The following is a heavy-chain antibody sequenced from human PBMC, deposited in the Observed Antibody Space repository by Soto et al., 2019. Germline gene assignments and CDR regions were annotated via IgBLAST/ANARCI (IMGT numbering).Heavy chain of an antibody. CDR1: GFTFSSYS. CDR2: ISSSSSYI. J-gene: IGHJ6*02. V-gene: IGHV3-21*01. D-gene: IGHD6-13*01. CDR3: AAYSSWSNYYYYYGMDV. Sequence: PGGSLRLSCAASGFTFSSYSMNWVRQAPGKGLEWVSSISSSSSYIYYADSVKGRFTISRDNAKNSLYLQMNSLRAEDTAVYYCAAYSSWSNYYYYYGMDVWGQGTTVTV.